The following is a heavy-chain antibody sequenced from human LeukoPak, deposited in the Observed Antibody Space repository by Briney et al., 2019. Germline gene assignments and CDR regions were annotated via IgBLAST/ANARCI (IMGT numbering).Heavy chain of an antibody. CDR1: GGSFSGYY. CDR2: INHSGST. Sequence: SETLSLTCAVYGGSFSGYYWSWIRQPPGKGLEWIGEINHSGSTNYNPSLKSRVTISVDTSKNQFSLKLSSVTAADTAVYYCATDGAWPEYFQHWGQGTLVTVSS. J-gene: IGHJ1*01. D-gene: IGHD3-16*01. CDR3: ATDGAWPEYFQH. V-gene: IGHV4-34*01.